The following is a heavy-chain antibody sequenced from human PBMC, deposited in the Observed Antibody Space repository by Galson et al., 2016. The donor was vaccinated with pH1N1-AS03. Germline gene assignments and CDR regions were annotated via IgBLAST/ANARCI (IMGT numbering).Heavy chain of an antibody. CDR2: IRGNGDST. J-gene: IGHJ6*02. Sequence: SLRLSCAASGFSFNSYAMRWVRQAPGEGLEWISGIRGNGDSTYYADSVKGQFTISRDDSKDMFYLQMTSLRGDDTAVYYCVKGSWGIDIVDRIAHCGMDVWGQGTTATVSS. CDR3: VKGSWGIDIVDRIAHCGMDV. V-gene: IGHV3-23*01. CDR1: GFSFNSYA. D-gene: IGHD5-12*01.